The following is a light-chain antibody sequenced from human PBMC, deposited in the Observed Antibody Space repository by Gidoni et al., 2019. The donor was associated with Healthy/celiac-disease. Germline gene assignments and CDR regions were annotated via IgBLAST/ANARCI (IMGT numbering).Light chain of an antibody. CDR1: QSASSY. Sequence: EIVLTQSPATLSLSPGESAPLSCRASQSASSYLALYQQKTGQAPRLLIYDASNRATGIPARFRGSGSGTDFTINISSRGPEDCAVYYCQERSNWPIFTFGHXTKVDIK. CDR3: QERSNWPIFT. J-gene: IGKJ3*01. CDR2: DAS. V-gene: IGKV3-11*01.